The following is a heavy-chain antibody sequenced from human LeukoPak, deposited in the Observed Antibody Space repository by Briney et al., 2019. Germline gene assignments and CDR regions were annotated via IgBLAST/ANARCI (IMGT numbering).Heavy chain of an antibody. J-gene: IGHJ6*04. Sequence: ASVKVSCKASGGTFSSYAISWVRQAPGQGLEWMGGIIPIFGTANYAQKFQGRVTITADESTSTAYMELSSLRSEDTAVYYCARCRGAAGTYYYDYGMDVWGKGTTVTVSS. CDR3: ARCRGAAGTYYYDYGMDV. D-gene: IGHD6-13*01. CDR2: IIPIFGTA. V-gene: IGHV1-69*13. CDR1: GGTFSSYA.